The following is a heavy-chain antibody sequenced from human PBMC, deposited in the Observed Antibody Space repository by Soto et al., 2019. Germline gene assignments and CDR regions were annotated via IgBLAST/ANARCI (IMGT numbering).Heavy chain of an antibody. CDR1: GFTFSSYG. CDR2: VTNSGSAK. D-gene: IGHD3-10*01. Sequence: QVQLVESGGGVVQPGGSLRLSCAASGFTFSSYGMHWVRQAPGKGLEWVAFVTNSGSAKNYADSVKGRFTISRDNSKTTLSLQMNSLRHDDTAVYYCAKPYYDSGSPYNTAHFDSWGQGTLVTVSS. CDR3: AKPYYDSGSPYNTAHFDS. J-gene: IGHJ4*02. V-gene: IGHV3-30*18.